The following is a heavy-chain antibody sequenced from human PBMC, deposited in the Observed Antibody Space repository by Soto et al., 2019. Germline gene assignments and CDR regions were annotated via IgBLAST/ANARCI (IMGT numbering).Heavy chain of an antibody. V-gene: IGHV3-30*18. J-gene: IGHJ4*02. CDR2: ISYDGSRK. D-gene: IGHD5-12*01. Sequence: QVQLVKSGGGVLQTGTSLTLSCSASGFIFSNYGMHWVRQAPGKGLEWVSIISYDGSRKHYIDSVKGRFTISRDNSKNTLDLQMNSLRAEDTAVYYCAKDIHPGRDTYHYGADYWGQGTLVAVSS. CDR1: GFIFSNYG. CDR3: AKDIHPGRDTYHYGADY.